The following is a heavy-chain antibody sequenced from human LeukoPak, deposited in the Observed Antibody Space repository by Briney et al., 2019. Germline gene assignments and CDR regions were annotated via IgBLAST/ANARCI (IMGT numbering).Heavy chain of an antibody. CDR1: GFTLSTYW. J-gene: IGHJ4*02. Sequence: QAGGSLRLSCEASGFTLSTYWMNWVRQAPGKGLEWVSYISSSGSTIYYADSVKGRFTISRDNAKNSLYLQMNSLRAEDTAVYYCARDHRDILTGYSNFDYWGQGTLVTVSS. CDR3: ARDHRDILTGYSNFDY. CDR2: ISSSGSTI. V-gene: IGHV3-48*04. D-gene: IGHD3-9*01.